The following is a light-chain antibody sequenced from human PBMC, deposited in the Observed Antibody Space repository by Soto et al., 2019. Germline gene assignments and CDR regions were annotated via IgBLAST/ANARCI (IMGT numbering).Light chain of an antibody. CDR3: QQYNNWPGT. CDR2: GAS. V-gene: IGKV3-15*01. Sequence: EIVMTHSPATLSVSPGERATLSCRASQSVSSKLAWYQQKPGQAPRVFVYGASTRPTGIPARFSGSGSETEFTLTIRSLQSEDVAVYYCQQYNNWPGTFGPGTKVDIK. J-gene: IGKJ3*01. CDR1: QSVSSK.